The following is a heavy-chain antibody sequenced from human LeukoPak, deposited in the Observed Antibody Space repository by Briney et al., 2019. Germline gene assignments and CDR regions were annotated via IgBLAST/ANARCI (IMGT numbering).Heavy chain of an antibody. V-gene: IGHV4-34*01. CDR2: INHSGST. CDR3: ARGRGRGHRGGYYYYGMDV. CDR1: GGSFSGYY. J-gene: IGHJ6*04. D-gene: IGHD5-18*01. Sequence: PSETLSLTCAVYGGSFSGYYWSWIRQPPGKGPEWIGEINHSGSTNYNPSLKSRVTISVDTSKNQFSLKLSSVTAADTAVYYCARGRGRGHRGGYYYYGMDVWGKGTTVTVSS.